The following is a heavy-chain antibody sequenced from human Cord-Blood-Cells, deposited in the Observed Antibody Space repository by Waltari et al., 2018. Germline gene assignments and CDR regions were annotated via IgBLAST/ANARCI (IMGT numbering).Heavy chain of an antibody. CDR2: ITPSGGST. CDR3: ARDWGYSSGWRDAFDI. V-gene: IGHV1-46*01. J-gene: IGHJ3*02. Sequence: QVQLVQSGAEVKKPGASVKVSCKASGYTFTSYYMHWVRQAPGQGLEWMGIITPSGGSTSYAQKFQGRVTMTRDTSTSTVYMELSSLRSEDTAVYYCARDWGYSSGWRDAFDIWGQGTMVTVSS. CDR1: GYTFTSYY. D-gene: IGHD6-19*01.